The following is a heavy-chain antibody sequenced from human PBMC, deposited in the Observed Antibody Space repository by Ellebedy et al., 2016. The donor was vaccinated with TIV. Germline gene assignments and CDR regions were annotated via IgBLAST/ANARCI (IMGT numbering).Heavy chain of an antibody. CDR2: IKQDGSEK. V-gene: IGHV3-7*01. CDR1: GFTFSSNW. CDR3: ARVGVIAANDY. D-gene: IGHD2-15*01. J-gene: IGHJ4*02. Sequence: GESLKISCAASGFTFSSNWMSWVRQTPGKGLEWVAYIKQDGSEKYYVDSVKGRFTISRDNAKDSLYLQMNSLRAEDTAIYYCARVGVIAANDYWGQGTLVTVSS.